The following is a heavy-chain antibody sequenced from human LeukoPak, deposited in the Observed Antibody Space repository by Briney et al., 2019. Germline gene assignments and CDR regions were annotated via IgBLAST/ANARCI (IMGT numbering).Heavy chain of an antibody. CDR3: ARGTGNGYSFDY. Sequence: PETLSLTCTVSGDSINNYYWSWIRQSPGKGLEWLGYIYYTGSTDYNPSLKTRVTISVDTSKNQFSLKLSSVTAADTAVYYCARGTGNGYSFDYWGQGTLVTVSS. V-gene: IGHV4-59*12. CDR1: GDSINNYY. J-gene: IGHJ4*02. CDR2: IYYTGST. D-gene: IGHD3-3*01.